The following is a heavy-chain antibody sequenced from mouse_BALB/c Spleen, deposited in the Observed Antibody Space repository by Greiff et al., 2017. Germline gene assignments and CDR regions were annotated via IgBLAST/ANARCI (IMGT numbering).Heavy chain of an antibody. J-gene: IGHJ4*01. V-gene: IGHV14-3*02. D-gene: IGHD2-4*01. CDR1: GFNIKDTY. CDR3: ARRGYEYDVGCAMDY. Sequence: VQLKESGAELVKPGASVKLSCTASGFNIKDTYMHWVKQRPEQGLEWIGRIDPANGNTKYDPKFQGKATITADTSSNTAYLQLSSLTSEDTAVYYCARRGYEYDVGCAMDYWGQGTSVTVSS. CDR2: IDPANGNT.